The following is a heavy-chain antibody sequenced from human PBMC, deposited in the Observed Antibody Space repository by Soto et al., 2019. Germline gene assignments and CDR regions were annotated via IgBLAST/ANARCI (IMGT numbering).Heavy chain of an antibody. J-gene: IGHJ6*02. CDR2: ISSSGSTI. CDR1: GFTFGSYE. CDR3: ARAQDSSGYYPPPIQVGYYGMDV. Sequence: GGSLRLSCAASGFTFGSYEMNWVRQAPGKGLEWVSYISSSGSTIYYADSVKGRFTISRDNAKNSLYLQMNSLRAEDTAVYYCARAQDSSGYYPPPIQVGYYGMDVWGQGTTVTVSS. V-gene: IGHV3-48*03. D-gene: IGHD3-22*01.